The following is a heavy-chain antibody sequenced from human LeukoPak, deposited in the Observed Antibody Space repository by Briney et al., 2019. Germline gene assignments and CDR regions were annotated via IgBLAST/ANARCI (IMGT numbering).Heavy chain of an antibody. J-gene: IGHJ4*02. CDR2: IYPGGSDT. CDR1: GYTFTNYW. V-gene: IGHV5-51*01. CDR3: ARLDSPYDYGDY. D-gene: IGHD2-2*01. Sequence: GESLKISCKGSGYTFTNYWIGWVRQMPGKGLEFMGIIYPGGSDTRYSPSFQGQVTISADKSISTAYLQWSSLKASDTAMYYCARLDSPYDYGDYWGQGTLVTVSS.